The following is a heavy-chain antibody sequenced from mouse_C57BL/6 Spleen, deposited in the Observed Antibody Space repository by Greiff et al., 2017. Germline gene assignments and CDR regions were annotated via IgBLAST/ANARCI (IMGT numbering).Heavy chain of an antibody. D-gene: IGHD2-3*01. V-gene: IGHV14-4*01. CDR1: GFNIKDDY. Sequence: VQLQQSGAELVRPGASVKLSCTASGFNIKDDYMHWVKQRPEQGLEWIGWIDPENGDTEYASKFQGKATITADTSSNTAYLQLSSLTSEDTAVYYCTFYDGGFADWGQGTLVTVSA. J-gene: IGHJ3*01. CDR3: TFYDGGFAD. CDR2: IDPENGDT.